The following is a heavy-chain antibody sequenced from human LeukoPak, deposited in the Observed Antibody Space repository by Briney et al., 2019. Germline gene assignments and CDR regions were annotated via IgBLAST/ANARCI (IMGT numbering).Heavy chain of an antibody. V-gene: IGHV3-21*01. CDR3: ARDLTVSYYYYYMDV. CDR2: ISSSSSYI. J-gene: IGHJ6*03. CDR1: GFTFSSYS. Sequence: PGGSLRLSCAASGFTFSSYSMNWGHQAPGKGLEGVSSISSSSSYIYYADSVKGRFTISRDNAKNSLHLQMNSLTAEATAVYYCARDLTVSYYYYYMDVWGQGTTVTVSS. D-gene: IGHD4-11*01.